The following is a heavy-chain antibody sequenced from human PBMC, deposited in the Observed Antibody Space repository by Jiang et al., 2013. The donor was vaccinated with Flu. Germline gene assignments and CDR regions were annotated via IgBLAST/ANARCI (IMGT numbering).Heavy chain of an antibody. CDR2: IYYSGST. CDR1: GGSFSSSSYY. D-gene: IGHD2-21*02. Sequence: GSGLVKPSETLSLTCTVSGGSFSSSSYYWGWIRQPPGKGLEWIGSIYYSGSTYYNPSPKSRVTISVDSSKNQFSLNLNSVTAADTAVYYCVVIVVVTIDYWGQGTLVTVSS. V-gene: IGHV4-39*01. CDR3: VVIVVVTIDY. J-gene: IGHJ4*02.